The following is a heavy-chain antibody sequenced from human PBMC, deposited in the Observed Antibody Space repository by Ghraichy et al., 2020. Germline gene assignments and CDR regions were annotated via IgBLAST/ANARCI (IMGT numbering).Heavy chain of an antibody. J-gene: IGHJ5*02. D-gene: IGHD6-13*01. V-gene: IGHV4-4*07. Sequence: SETLSLTCTVSGGFISSYYWSWIRQPAGKGLEWIGRIYTSGSTNYNPSLKSRVTMSVDTSKNQFSLKLSSVTAADTAVYYCARDLLKLWAAGDMYNWFDPWGQGTLVTVSS. CDR3: ARDLLKLWAAGDMYNWFDP. CDR2: IYTSGST. CDR1: GGFISSYY.